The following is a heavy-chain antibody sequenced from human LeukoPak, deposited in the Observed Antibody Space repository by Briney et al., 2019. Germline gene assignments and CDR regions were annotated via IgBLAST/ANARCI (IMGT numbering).Heavy chain of an antibody. Sequence: GESLKISCKGSGYTFTNYWIGWVRQMPGKGLECMGIIYPGDSDTRYSPSFQGQVTISADKSISTAYLQWSSLKASDTAMYYCASALHYYGSGSSYDAFDIWGQGTMVTVSS. CDR2: IYPGDSDT. CDR3: ASALHYYGSGSSYDAFDI. J-gene: IGHJ3*02. CDR1: GYTFTNYW. V-gene: IGHV5-51*01. D-gene: IGHD3-10*01.